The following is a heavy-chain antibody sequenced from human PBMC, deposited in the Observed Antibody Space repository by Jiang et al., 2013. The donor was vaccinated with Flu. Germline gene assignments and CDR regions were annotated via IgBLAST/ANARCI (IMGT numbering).Heavy chain of an antibody. J-gene: IGHJ4*02. V-gene: IGHV1-46*01. CDR2: INPSGGTT. CDR1: GYTFTSYY. D-gene: IGHD6-19*01. CDR3: ARDGSQSAWYPDC. Sequence: QSGSELKKPGASVKVSCKASGYTFTSYYMHWVRQAPGQGLEWMGVINPSGGTTSYAQKFQGRVTMTRDTSTSTVYMQLSSLRSEDTAVYYCARDGSQSAWYPDCWGQGTLLTVSS.